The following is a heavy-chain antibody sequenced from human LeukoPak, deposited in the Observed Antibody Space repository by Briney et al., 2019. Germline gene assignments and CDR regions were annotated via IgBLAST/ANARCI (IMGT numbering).Heavy chain of an antibody. CDR1: GFTFTNYA. CDR2: ISGGGSST. Sequence: GGSLRLSCSASGFTFTNYAMSWVRQAAGRGLEWVSVISGGGSSTYFGDSVRGRFTISRDNSKNTLYLQMNSLRAEDTAVYYCARDDGMDVWGQGTTVTVSS. J-gene: IGHJ6*02. CDR3: ARDDGMDV. V-gene: IGHV3-23*01.